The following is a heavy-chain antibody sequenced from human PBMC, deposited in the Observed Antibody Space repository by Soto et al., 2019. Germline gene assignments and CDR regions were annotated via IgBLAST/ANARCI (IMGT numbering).Heavy chain of an antibody. CDR1: GYTFTGYY. J-gene: IGHJ3*02. V-gene: IGHV1-2*04. D-gene: IGHD1-26*01. CDR3: ARSGSYGGNPYAFDI. CDR2: INPNSGGT. Sequence: ASVKVSCKASGYTFTGYYMHWVRQAPGQGLEWMGWINPNSGGTNYAQKFQGWVTMTRDTSISTAYMELSRLRSDGTAVYYCARSGSYGGNPYAFDIWGQGTMVTVSS.